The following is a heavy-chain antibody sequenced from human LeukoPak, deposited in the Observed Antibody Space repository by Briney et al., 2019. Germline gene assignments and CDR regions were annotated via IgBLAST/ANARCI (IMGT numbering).Heavy chain of an antibody. CDR1: GFTLSSYG. D-gene: IGHD2-2*01. CDR2: IRYDGSNK. V-gene: IGHV3-30*02. J-gene: IGHJ3*02. CDR3: AKAPVPAAWRGFDI. Sequence: PGGSLRLSCAASGFTLSSYGMHWVRQAPGKGLEWVAFIRYDGSNKYYADSVKGRFTISRDNSKNTLYLQMNSLRAKDTAVYYCAKAPVPAAWRGFDIWGQGTMVTVSS.